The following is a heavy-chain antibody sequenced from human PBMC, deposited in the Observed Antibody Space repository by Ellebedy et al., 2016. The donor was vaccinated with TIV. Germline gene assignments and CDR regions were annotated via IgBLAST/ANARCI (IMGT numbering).Heavy chain of an antibody. J-gene: IGHJ5*01. Sequence: SETLSLXCTVSGDSVSSATYYWSWIRQPPGKGLEWIGFIYYTGSANYSHSLESRVSISTDTSKNQFSLKLNSLTAADTAVYYCARGRQYSDTTGYYLDSWGQGPLVTVSS. CDR1: GDSVSSATYY. D-gene: IGHD3-22*01. CDR3: ARGRQYSDTTGYYLDS. V-gene: IGHV4-61*01. CDR2: IYYTGSA.